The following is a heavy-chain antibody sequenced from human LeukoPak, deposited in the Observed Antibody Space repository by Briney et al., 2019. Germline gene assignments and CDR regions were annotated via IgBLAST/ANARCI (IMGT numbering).Heavy chain of an antibody. J-gene: IGHJ4*02. Sequence: GGSLRLSCAGSGFTFSSYSMNWVRQAPGKGLEWVSSISSSSSYIYYADSVKGRFTISRDNAKNSLYLQMNSLRAEDTAVYYCARESDSSGYYHSEFDYWGQGTLVTVSS. CDR3: ARESDSSGYYHSEFDY. V-gene: IGHV3-21*01. CDR2: ISSSSSYI. CDR1: GFTFSSYS. D-gene: IGHD3-22*01.